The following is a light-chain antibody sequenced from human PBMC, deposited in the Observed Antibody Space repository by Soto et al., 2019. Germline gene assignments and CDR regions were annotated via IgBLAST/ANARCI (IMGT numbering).Light chain of an antibody. CDR2: AAS. Sequence: AIRITHSPSSLSASTGDRVTITCRASQGISSYLAWYQQKPGKAPKILIYAASTLQSGVPSRFSGSGAGTDCTRTISCLQSEDFKVDDCPQYNKWTLTFCQGTKVDIK. CDR1: QGISSY. V-gene: IGKV1-8*01. J-gene: IGKJ1*01. CDR3: PQYNKWTLT.